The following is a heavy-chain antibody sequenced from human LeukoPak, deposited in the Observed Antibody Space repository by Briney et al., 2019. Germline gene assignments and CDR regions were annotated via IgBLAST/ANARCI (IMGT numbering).Heavy chain of an antibody. D-gene: IGHD1-26*01. CDR1: GGSISNYC. J-gene: IGHJ4*02. V-gene: IGHV4-59*08. CDR3: ARLDSGSSLFDY. Sequence: SETLSLTCTVSGGSISNYCWSWIRQPPGKGLEWIGYICYSGTTNYNPSLKSRVTVSVDRSKNQFSLKLISVTAADTAVYYCARLDSGSSLFDYWGQGTLVTVSS. CDR2: ICYSGTT.